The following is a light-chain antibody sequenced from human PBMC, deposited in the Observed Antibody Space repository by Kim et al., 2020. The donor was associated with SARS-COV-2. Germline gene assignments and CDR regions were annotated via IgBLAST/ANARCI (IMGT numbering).Light chain of an antibody. Sequence: EIVLTQSPATLSLSPGERATLSCRASQSVSSYLAWYQHKPGQAPRLLIYDASNRATGIPARFSGSGSGTDFTLTINSLEPEDFAVYYCQQRSNWPLTFGGGTKVEI. CDR1: QSVSSY. CDR2: DAS. J-gene: IGKJ4*01. V-gene: IGKV3-11*01. CDR3: QQRSNWPLT.